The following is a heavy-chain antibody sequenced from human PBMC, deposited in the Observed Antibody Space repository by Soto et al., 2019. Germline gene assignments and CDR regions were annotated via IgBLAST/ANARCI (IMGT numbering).Heavy chain of an antibody. J-gene: IGHJ5*02. CDR1: GSTFSSYW. V-gene: IGHV3-74*01. D-gene: IGHD1-26*01. CDR2: INSDGSST. Sequence: GGSLRLSCAASGSTFSSYWMHWVRQAPGKGLVWVSRINSDGSSTNYADSVKGRFTISRDNAKSTLFLQMNSLRAEDTAVYYCARAEGGYSWFDPWGQGTLVTVSS. CDR3: ARAEGGYSWFDP.